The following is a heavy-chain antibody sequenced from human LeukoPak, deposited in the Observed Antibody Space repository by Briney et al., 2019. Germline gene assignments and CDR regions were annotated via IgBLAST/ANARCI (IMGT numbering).Heavy chain of an antibody. Sequence: GASVKVSCKASGYTFTSYGISWVRQAPGQGLEWMGWISAYNGNTNYAQKLQGRVTMTTDTSTSTAYMELRSLRSDDTAVYYCARDDLRYSSGWRWFDPWGQGTLVTVSS. CDR2: ISAYNGNT. J-gene: IGHJ5*02. D-gene: IGHD6-19*01. CDR1: GYTFTSYG. V-gene: IGHV1-18*01. CDR3: ARDDLRYSSGWRWFDP.